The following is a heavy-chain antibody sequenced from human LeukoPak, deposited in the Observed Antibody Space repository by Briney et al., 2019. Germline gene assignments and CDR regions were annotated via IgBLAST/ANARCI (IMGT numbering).Heavy chain of an antibody. CDR3: ARCGATVTMFFDY. Sequence: ASVKVSCKASGYTFSIYGITWVRQAPGQGLEWMGFISADNGNTNYAQKFQGRVTMTTDTSMSTAYMELRSLRADDTAVYYCARCGATVTMFFDYWGQGTLVTVSS. J-gene: IGHJ4*02. V-gene: IGHV1-18*01. CDR2: ISADNGNT. CDR1: GYTFSIYG. D-gene: IGHD4-17*01.